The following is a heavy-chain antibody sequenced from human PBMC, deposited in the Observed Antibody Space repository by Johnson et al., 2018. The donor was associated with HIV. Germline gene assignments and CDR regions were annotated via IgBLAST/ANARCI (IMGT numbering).Heavy chain of an antibody. Sequence: VQLVESGGGVVQPGRSLRLSCAASGFTFSSYAMHWVRQAPGKGLEWVAVISYDGSNKYYADSVKGRFTISRDNSKNTLYLQMNSLRAEDTAVYYCARDISPFYDSSGSDAFDIWGQGTMVTVSS. CDR3: ARDISPFYDSSGSDAFDI. J-gene: IGHJ3*02. CDR1: GFTFSSYA. CDR2: ISYDGSNK. V-gene: IGHV3-30*04. D-gene: IGHD3-22*01.